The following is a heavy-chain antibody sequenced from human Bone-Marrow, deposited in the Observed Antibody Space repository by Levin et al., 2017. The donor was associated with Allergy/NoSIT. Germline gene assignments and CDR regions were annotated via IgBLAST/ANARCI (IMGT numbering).Heavy chain of an antibody. Sequence: KISCKASGGTFSSYAISWVRQAPGQGLEWMGGIIPIFGTANYAQKFQGRVTITADESTSTAYMELSSLRSEDTAVYYCARAGRGYCSSTSCYGAGGYYYYGMDVWGQGTTVTVSS. V-gene: IGHV1-69*01. J-gene: IGHJ6*02. CDR3: ARAGRGYCSSTSCYGAGGYYYYGMDV. D-gene: IGHD2-2*01. CDR2: IIPIFGTA. CDR1: GGTFSSYA.